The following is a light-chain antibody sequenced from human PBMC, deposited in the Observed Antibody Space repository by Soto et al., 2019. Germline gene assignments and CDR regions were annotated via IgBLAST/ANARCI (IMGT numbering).Light chain of an antibody. J-gene: IGLJ1*01. CDR1: SRDVGGYNY. CDR3: SSYSNIPTLYV. V-gene: IGLV2-14*03. CDR2: NVF. Sequence: LTQPASVSGSPGQSITISCTGTSRDVGGYNYVSWYQKNPGKAPKLMIYNVFNRPSGVSDRFSGSKSGNTASLTISGLQAADEADYYCSSYSNIPTLYVFGTGTTVTVL.